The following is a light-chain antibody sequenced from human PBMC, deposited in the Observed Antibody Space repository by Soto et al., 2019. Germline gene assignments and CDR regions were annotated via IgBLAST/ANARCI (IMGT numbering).Light chain of an antibody. CDR3: SSYTTVSTYV. J-gene: IGLJ1*01. CDR2: DVR. Sequence: QAVLTQPASVSGAPGQAKTISCTGKSRDVGGYNYVSWYQQHPGKAPKLMIYDVRNRPSGVSNRFSGSKSVNTASLTISGLQAEDEADYYCSSYTTVSTYVFGTGTKVTVL. CDR1: SRDVGGYNY. V-gene: IGLV2-14*01.